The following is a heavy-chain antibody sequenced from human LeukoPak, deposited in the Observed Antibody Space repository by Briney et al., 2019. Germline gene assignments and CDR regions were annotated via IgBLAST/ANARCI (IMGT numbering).Heavy chain of an antibody. CDR2: INPNSGTT. J-gene: IGHJ4*02. Sequence: ASVKVSFKASGYTFTAYNLHWVRQAPGQGLEWMGWINPNSGTTKYAQKFQGRVTMTRDTSISTAYMELSGLRSDDTAVYYCARPGATTGYSSGWYSYWGQGTLVTVSS. D-gene: IGHD6-19*01. CDR1: GYTFTAYN. V-gene: IGHV1-2*02. CDR3: ARPGATTGYSSGWYSY.